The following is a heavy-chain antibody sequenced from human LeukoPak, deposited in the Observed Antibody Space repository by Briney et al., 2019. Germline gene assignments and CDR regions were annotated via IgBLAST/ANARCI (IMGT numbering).Heavy chain of an antibody. V-gene: IGHV3-7*04. CDR3: ARGGLRYFAR. D-gene: IGHD3-16*01. J-gene: IGHJ5*02. CDR1: GFSFSNYW. CDR2: IKEDGSEK. Sequence: PGGSLRLSCEGSGFSFSNYWMSWVRQAPGKGLEWVANIKEDGSEKKYVDSVKGRFTISRDNAKNSLYPQMNSLGGEDTAVYYCARGGLRYFARWGQGTLVTVSS.